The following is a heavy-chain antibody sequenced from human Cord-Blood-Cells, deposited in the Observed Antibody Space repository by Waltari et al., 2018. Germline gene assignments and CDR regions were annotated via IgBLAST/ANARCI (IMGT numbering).Heavy chain of an antibody. Sequence: QLQLQESGPGLVKPSETLSLTCTVSGGSISSRSYSWGLIRQPPGKGLEWIGSIYYSGSTYYTPSLNSRVTISVDTSKNQFSLKLSSVTAADTAVYYCASRGGAAPTMDVWGKGTTVTVSS. J-gene: IGHJ6*03. CDR2: IYYSGST. V-gene: IGHV4-39*01. CDR1: GGSISSRSYS. D-gene: IGHD6-6*01. CDR3: ASRGGAAPTMDV.